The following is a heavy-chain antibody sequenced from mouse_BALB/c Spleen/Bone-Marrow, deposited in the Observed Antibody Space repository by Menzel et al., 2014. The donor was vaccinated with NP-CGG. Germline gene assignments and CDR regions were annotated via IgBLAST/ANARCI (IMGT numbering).Heavy chain of an antibody. CDR1: GFTFSSYT. CDR2: ISNGGGST. D-gene: IGHD1-1*01. Sequence: EVKLMESGGGLVQPGGSLKLSCAASGFTFSSYTMSWVRQTPEKRLEWVAYISNGGGSTYYPDTVKGRFTISRDNAKNTLYLQMSSLKSEDTAMYYCARRSATTYYFDYWGQGTTLTVYS. J-gene: IGHJ2*01. CDR3: ARRSATTYYFDY. V-gene: IGHV5-12-2*01.